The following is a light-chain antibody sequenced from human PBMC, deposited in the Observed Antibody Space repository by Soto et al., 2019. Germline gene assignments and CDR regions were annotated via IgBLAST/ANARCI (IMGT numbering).Light chain of an antibody. Sequence: EILMTQSPATLSVSPGERVTLSCRASQSVSSSLAWYQQKPGQAPRLLIYGASTRDTGIPARFSGSGFGTEFTLTISSLQAEDFATYHCQQYATFPRTFGQGTKVEIK. CDR2: GAS. CDR1: QSVSSS. J-gene: IGKJ1*01. V-gene: IGKV3-15*01. CDR3: QQYATFPRT.